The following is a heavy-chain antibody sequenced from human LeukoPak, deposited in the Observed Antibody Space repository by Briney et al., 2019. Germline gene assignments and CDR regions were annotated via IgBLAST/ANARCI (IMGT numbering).Heavy chain of an antibody. J-gene: IGHJ4*02. D-gene: IGHD2-15*01. Sequence: PSQTLSLTCTVSGGSISSGSYYWSWIRQPAGKGLEWIGRIYTSGSTNYNPSLKSRVTISVDTSKNQFSLKLSSVTAADTAVYYCARAPRCSGGSCYQERPKFDYWGQGTLVTVSS. CDR1: GGSISSGSYY. CDR2: IYTSGST. CDR3: ARAPRCSGGSCYQERPKFDY. V-gene: IGHV4-61*02.